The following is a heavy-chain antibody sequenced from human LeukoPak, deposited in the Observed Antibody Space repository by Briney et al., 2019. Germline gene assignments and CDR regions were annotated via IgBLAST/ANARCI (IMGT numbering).Heavy chain of an antibody. J-gene: IGHJ4*02. Sequence: GGSLRLSCAASGFTFSHYEMSWVRQAPGKGLEWISHISNFGDIIHYADSVEGRFTISRDNAKNSLYLQMNSLRAEDTAVYYCARDRSGWYTGATFDYWGQGTLVTVSS. CDR1: GFTFSHYE. CDR3: ARDRSGWYTGATFDY. D-gene: IGHD6-19*01. V-gene: IGHV3-48*03. CDR2: ISNFGDII.